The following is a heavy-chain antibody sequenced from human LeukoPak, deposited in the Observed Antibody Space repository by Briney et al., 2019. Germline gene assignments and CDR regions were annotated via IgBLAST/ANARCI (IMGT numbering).Heavy chain of an antibody. CDR2: IIPIFGTA. J-gene: IGHJ3*02. CDR3: ATGPLRDGYNYAFDI. D-gene: IGHD5-24*01. Sequence: SVKVSCKASGGTFSSYAISWVRQAPGQGLEWMGRIIPIFGTANYAQKFQGRVTITADKSTSTAYMELSSLRSEDTAVYYCATGPLRDGYNYAFDIWGQGTMVTVSS. CDR1: GGTFSSYA. V-gene: IGHV1-69*06.